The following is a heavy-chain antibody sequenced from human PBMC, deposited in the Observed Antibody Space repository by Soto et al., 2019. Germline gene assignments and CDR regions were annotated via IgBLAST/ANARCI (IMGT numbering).Heavy chain of an antibody. J-gene: IGHJ4*02. CDR2: IYHTGGR. Sequence: SETLSLTCFVSGDSINNTYWWSWVRQAPEKGLEWIGEIYHTGGRSYMPSLRGRITLSVDTSKNQFSLKLTSVTAADTAVYYCARTPPNYSYGYAPFFDYWGQGTLVTVSS. D-gene: IGHD5-18*01. V-gene: IGHV4-4*02. CDR1: GDSINNTYW. CDR3: ARTPPNYSYGYAPFFDY.